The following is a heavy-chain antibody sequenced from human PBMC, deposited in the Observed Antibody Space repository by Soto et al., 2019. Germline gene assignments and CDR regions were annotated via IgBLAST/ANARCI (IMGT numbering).Heavy chain of an antibody. Sequence: PSETLSLTCTVSGGSISSYYWSWIRQPPGKGLEWIGYIYYSGSTNYNPSPKSRVAISVDTSKNQFSLKLSSVTAADTAVYYCARATVLLCPDYWGQGTLVTVSS. CDR3: ARATVLLCPDY. CDR2: IYYSGST. V-gene: IGHV4-59*01. J-gene: IGHJ4*02. D-gene: IGHD3-10*01. CDR1: GGSISSYY.